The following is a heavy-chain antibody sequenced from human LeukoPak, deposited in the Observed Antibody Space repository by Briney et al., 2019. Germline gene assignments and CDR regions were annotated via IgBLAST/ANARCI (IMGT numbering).Heavy chain of an antibody. Sequence: ASVKVSCKTSGYSFTAFYIHWVRQAPGQGLGGMGGIHPRRGDTNYAQKFQGRVTMTRDTSISTAYLDLSSLRSDDTAVYYCARDGDYGTGSYYRGCIDSWGQGTPVTVSP. J-gene: IGHJ4*02. CDR1: GYSFTAFY. V-gene: IGHV1-2*02. D-gene: IGHD3-10*01. CDR3: ARDGDYGTGSYYRGCIDS. CDR2: IHPRRGDT.